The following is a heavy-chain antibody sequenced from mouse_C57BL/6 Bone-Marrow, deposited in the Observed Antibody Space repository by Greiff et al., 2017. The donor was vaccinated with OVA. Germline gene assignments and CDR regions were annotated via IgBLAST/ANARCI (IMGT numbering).Heavy chain of an antibody. D-gene: IGHD1-1*01. V-gene: IGHV1-82*01. CDR3: AVATECAMDY. J-gene: IGHJ4*01. CDR1: GYAFSSSW. Sequence: VQLQQSGPELVQPGASVKISCKASGYAFSSSWMNWVKLRPGKGLDLIGRIYPGDGDTNYNGKVKGKATLTAEKSSSTAYMQLSSLTSEDSAVYFCAVATECAMDYWGQGTSVTVSS. CDR2: IYPGDGDT.